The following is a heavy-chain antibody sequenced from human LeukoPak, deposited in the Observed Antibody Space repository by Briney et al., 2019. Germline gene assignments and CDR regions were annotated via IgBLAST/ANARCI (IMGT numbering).Heavy chain of an antibody. CDR3: ARATCSRTSCYMGYWYLDL. CDR2: INPNSGGT. V-gene: IGHV1-2*02. CDR1: GYTFSDYF. D-gene: IGHD2-2*02. J-gene: IGHJ2*01. Sequence: ASVKVSCKASGYTFSDYFIHWVRQAPGQGLEWMGWINPNSGGTDYAQNFQDRVTMTRDTSISTAFMEVSRPRSDDTAVYYCARATCSRTSCYMGYWYLDLWGRGTLVTVSS.